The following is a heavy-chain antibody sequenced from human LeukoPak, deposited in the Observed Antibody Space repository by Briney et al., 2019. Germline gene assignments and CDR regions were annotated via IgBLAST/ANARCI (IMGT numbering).Heavy chain of an antibody. CDR3: ARVLGSISH. CDR2: MNPNSGNT. CDR1: GYTFSTCD. J-gene: IGHJ4*02. Sequence: EASVKVSCKASGYTFSTCDINWVRQATGQGLEWMGWMNPNSGNTGFAHKFQGKVTLTRDTSINTAYMELSSLRSEDTAVYYCARVLGSISHWGQGTLVTVSS. D-gene: IGHD1-1*01. V-gene: IGHV1-8*01.